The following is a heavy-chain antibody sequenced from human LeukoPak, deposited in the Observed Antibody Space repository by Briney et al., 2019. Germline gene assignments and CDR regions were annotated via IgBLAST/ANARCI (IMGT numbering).Heavy chain of an antibody. CDR3: ARDFGTTGWHTFDY. V-gene: IGHV6-1*01. CDR2: TYYRSKWYN. D-gene: IGHD6-19*01. Sequence: SQTLSLTCVVSGDSVSSKNGAWNWIRQSPSRGLEWLGRTYYRSKWYNDYAESMEGRMTFSQDTSKNQYSLHLNSVTPDDTAVYYCARDFGTTGWHTFDYWGQGTLVTVSS. CDR1: GDSVSSKNGA. J-gene: IGHJ4*02.